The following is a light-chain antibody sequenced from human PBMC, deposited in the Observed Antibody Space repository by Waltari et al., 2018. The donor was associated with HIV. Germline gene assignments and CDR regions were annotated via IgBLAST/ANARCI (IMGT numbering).Light chain of an antibody. J-gene: IGKJ2*01. CDR1: QSVSSSY. CDR2: GAS. V-gene: IGKV3-20*01. CDR3: QQYGSSLIYT. Sequence: IVLTQSPGTLSLSPGERATLSSRASQSVSSSYLAWYQQKPGQAPRLPIYGASTRATGIPDRFSGSGSGTDFTLTISRLEPEDFAVYYCQQYGSSLIYTFGQGTKLEIK.